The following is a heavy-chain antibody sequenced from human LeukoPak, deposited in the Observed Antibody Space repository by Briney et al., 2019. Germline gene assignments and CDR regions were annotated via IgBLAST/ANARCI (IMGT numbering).Heavy chain of an antibody. CDR1: GFTVRNNY. CDR2: ISGSGGST. D-gene: IGHD6-19*01. J-gene: IGHJ4*02. V-gene: IGHV3-23*01. Sequence: PGGSLRLSCAASGFTVRNNYMSWVRQAPGKGLEWVSAISGSGGSTYYADSVKGRFTISRDNSKNTLYLQMNSLRAEDTAVYYCAKSYQWLVRRNNYYFDYWGQGTLVTVSS. CDR3: AKSYQWLVRRNNYYFDY.